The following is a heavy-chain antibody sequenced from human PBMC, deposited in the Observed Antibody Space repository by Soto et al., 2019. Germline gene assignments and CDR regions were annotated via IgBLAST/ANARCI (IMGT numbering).Heavy chain of an antibody. V-gene: IGHV3-53*01. D-gene: IGHD1-1*01. CDR3: ATWNLREHAYDI. CDR1: GLTVSGKKY. J-gene: IGHJ3*02. CDR2: VYDLDGT. Sequence: DVQLVESGGGLIQPGGSLRLSCVASGLTVSGKKYMAWVRQAPGKGPEWLSGVYDLDGTYYADSVRGRFTTSIDSSRTTVYLQMRDLRPEDTALYFCATWNLREHAYDIWCQGTMVTVSS.